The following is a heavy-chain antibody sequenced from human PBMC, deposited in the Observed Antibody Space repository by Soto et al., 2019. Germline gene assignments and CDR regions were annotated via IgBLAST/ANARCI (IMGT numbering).Heavy chain of an antibody. J-gene: IGHJ4*02. CDR1: GYTLTELS. Sequence: ASVKVSCKVSGYTLTELSMHWVRQAPGKGLEWMGGFDPEDGETIYAQKFQGRVTMTEDTSTDTAYMELSSLRSEDTAVYYCATVPSLTRGYSWIYWGQGTLVTVSS. V-gene: IGHV1-24*01. CDR2: FDPEDGET. CDR3: ATVPSLTRGYSWIY. D-gene: IGHD5-18*01.